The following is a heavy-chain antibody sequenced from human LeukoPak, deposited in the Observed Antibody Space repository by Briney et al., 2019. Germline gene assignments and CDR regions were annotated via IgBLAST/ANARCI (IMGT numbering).Heavy chain of an antibody. J-gene: IGHJ3*02. V-gene: IGHV4-39*01. CDR3: ATPYSGGYHGLDI. D-gene: IGHD1-26*01. CDR1: GGSVSSSTYY. CDR2: IYYSGST. Sequence: SETLSLTCTVSGGSVSSSTYYWGWIRQPPGKGLEWIGSIYYSGSTYYNPSLKSRVTISVDTSKNQFSLKLNSVTAADTAVYYCATPYSGGYHGLDIWGQGTMVTVSS.